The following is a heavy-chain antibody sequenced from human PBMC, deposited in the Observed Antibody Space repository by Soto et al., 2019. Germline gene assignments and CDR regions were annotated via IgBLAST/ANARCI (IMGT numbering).Heavy chain of an antibody. CDR2: INHYGST. Sequence: QVQLQQWGAGLLKPSETLSLTCAVYGGSFSSYYWSWIRQPPGKGLEWIGQINHYGSTDYNPSRKSRVTISVDTSKNHFSLRLSSVTAADTAMYYCATHCSSTSCYYTFDPWGQGTLVTVSS. J-gene: IGHJ5*02. CDR3: ATHCSSTSCYYTFDP. CDR1: GGSFSSYY. V-gene: IGHV4-34*01. D-gene: IGHD2-2*01.